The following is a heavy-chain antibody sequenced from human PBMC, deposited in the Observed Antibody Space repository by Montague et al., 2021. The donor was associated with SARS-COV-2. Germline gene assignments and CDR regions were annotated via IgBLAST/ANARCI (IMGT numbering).Heavy chain of an antibody. D-gene: IGHD3-10*01. CDR3: AVNSYYYYYYGMDV. CDR2: IYHSGST. J-gene: IGHJ6*02. V-gene: IGHV4-38-2*02. Sequence: SETLSLTCTVSGGSISSYYWGWIRQPPGKGLEWIGSIYHSGSTYYNPSLKSRVTISVDTSKNQFSLKLSSVTAADTAVYYCAVNSYYYYYYGMDVWGQGTTVTVSS. CDR1: GGSISSYY.